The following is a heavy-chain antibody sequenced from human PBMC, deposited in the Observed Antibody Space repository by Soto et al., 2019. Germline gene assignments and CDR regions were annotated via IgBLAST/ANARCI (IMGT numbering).Heavy chain of an antibody. D-gene: IGHD3-3*01. CDR1: GYTFTSYA. V-gene: IGHV1-3*05. J-gene: IGHJ3*01. Sequence: QVQLVQSGAEEKKPGASVKVSCKASGYTFTSYAMHWVRQAPGQRLEWMGWINAGNGNTKYSQKCQGRVTITRDTTASTAYMELSSLRSEDTAVYYCAREESRRFLDWGQGTMVTVSS. CDR2: INAGNGNT. CDR3: AREESRRFLD.